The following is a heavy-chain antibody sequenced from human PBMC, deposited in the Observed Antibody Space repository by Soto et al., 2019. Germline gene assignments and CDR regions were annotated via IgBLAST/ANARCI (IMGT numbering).Heavy chain of an antibody. V-gene: IGHV3-48*02. D-gene: IGHD3-16*01. J-gene: IGHJ4*02. CDR3: ARGGPTRLDF. CDR1: GFTFSSHS. Sequence: EVQLVESGGGLVQPGGSLRLSCAASGFTFSSHSMNWVRQAPGKGLEWVSYISTTSRTIFYAESVKGRFTISRDNANNSLYLQMNSLRDEDRAVYYCARGGPTRLDFWGQGALVTVSS. CDR2: ISTTSRTI.